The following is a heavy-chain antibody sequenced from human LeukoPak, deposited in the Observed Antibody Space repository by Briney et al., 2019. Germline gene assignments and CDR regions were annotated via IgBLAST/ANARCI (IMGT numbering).Heavy chain of an antibody. CDR3: ARVDCDSSGYPFDY. J-gene: IGHJ4*02. Sequence: SETLSLTCTVSGGSLSSYYWSWIRQPAGKGLEWIGRIYTSGSTNYNPSLKSRVTMSVDTSKNQFSLKLSSVTAADTAVYYCARVDCDSSGYPFDYWGQGTLVTVSS. CDR1: GGSLSSYY. D-gene: IGHD3-22*01. CDR2: IYTSGST. V-gene: IGHV4-4*07.